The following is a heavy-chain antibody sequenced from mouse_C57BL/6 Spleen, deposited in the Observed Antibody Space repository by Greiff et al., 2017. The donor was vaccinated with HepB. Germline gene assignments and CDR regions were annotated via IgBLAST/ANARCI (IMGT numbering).Heavy chain of an antibody. CDR1: GYTFTSYW. CDR3: ARSGGYYVGTAMDY. Sequence: QVQLQQPGAELVKPGASVKLSCKASGYTFTSYWMQWVKQRPGQGLEWIGEIDPSDSYTNYNQKFKGKATLTVDTSSSTAYMQLSSLTSEDSAVYYCARSGGYYVGTAMDYWGQGTSVTVSS. CDR2: IDPSDSYT. D-gene: IGHD2-3*01. V-gene: IGHV1-50*01. J-gene: IGHJ4*01.